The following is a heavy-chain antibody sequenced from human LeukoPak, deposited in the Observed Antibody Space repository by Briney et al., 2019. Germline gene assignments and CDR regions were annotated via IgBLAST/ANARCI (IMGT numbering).Heavy chain of an antibody. V-gene: IGHV1-18*01. Sequence: ASVKVSCKASGYTFASYGISWVRQAPGQGLEWMGWISAYNGNTDYAQKLQGRVTMTTDTSTSTAYMELRSLRSDDTAVYYCARRGLGSGWRRVDYWGQGTLVTVSS. J-gene: IGHJ4*02. CDR2: ISAYNGNT. D-gene: IGHD6-19*01. CDR3: ARRGLGSGWRRVDY. CDR1: GYTFASYG.